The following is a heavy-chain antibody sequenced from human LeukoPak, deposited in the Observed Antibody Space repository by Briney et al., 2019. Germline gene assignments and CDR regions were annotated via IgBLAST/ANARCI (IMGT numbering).Heavy chain of an antibody. D-gene: IGHD2-15*01. CDR1: GFTFSSYA. CDR3: AKAGQLGYCSGGSCLYYFDY. V-gene: IGHV3-23*01. Sequence: GGSLRLSCAASGFTFSSYAMSWVRQAPGKGLEWVSAISGSGGSTYYADSVKGRFTISRDNSKNTLYLQMNSLRAEDTAVYYCAKAGQLGYCSGGSCLYYFDYWGQGTLVTVSS. CDR2: ISGSGGST. J-gene: IGHJ4*02.